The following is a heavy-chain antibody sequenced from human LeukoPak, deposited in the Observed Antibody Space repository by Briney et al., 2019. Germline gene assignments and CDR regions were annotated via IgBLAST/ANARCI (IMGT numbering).Heavy chain of an antibody. CDR3: ARGRFFYGWGIDV. Sequence: SLRLSCSASGFTFDDYAMHWVRQAPGKGLEWVSGISWNSGSIGYADSVKGRFTISRDNAKNSLYLQMNSLTVEDTAVYFCARGRFFYGWGIDVWGQGTTVIVSS. J-gene: IGHJ6*02. V-gene: IGHV3-9*01. D-gene: IGHD2/OR15-2a*01. CDR2: ISWNSGSI. CDR1: GFTFDDYA.